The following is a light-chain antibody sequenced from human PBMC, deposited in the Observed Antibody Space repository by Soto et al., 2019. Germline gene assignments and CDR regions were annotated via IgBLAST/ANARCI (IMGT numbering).Light chain of an antibody. J-gene: IGLJ1*01. Sequence: QSALTQPASVSGSPGQSITISCTGTSSDVGGYNFVSWYQQHPGKAPKLIIYDVSNRPSGVSNRFSGFKSDNTASLTISGLQAEDEADYHCISYTSSSTYVFGTGTKVTVL. CDR3: ISYTSSSTYV. V-gene: IGLV2-14*03. CDR1: SSDVGGYNF. CDR2: DVS.